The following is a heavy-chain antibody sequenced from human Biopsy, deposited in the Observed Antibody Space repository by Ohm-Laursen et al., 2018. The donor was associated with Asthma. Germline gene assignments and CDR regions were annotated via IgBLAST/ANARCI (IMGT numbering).Heavy chain of an antibody. D-gene: IGHD3-22*01. CDR2: IYSGGTS. J-gene: IGHJ4*02. CDR3: ARGDSSNWSHYYFDY. CDR1: GFAVSRDH. V-gene: IGHV3-53*01. Sequence: SLRLSCSPSGFAVSRDHMFWVRQAPGKGLEWVSVIYSGGTSHTADSVRGRFTISRNYSKNTLYLQMHSLRAEDTAVYYCARGDSSNWSHYYFDYWGQGTLVTVPS.